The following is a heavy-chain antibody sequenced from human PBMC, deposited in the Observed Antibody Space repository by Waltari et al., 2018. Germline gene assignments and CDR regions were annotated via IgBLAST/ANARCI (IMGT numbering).Heavy chain of an antibody. CDR2: INEDGAII. J-gene: IGHJ4*02. D-gene: IGHD6-6*01. Sequence: EVQLVESGGGVVQPGGSLRLSCAASGFTFSGVWMHWVRHVPGKGLAWVARINEDGAIITYADFVKGRFTISRDNAKNTLHLVMESLRVEDTAVYYCARDRPTPSSPGDNFDYWGQGALVTVSS. V-gene: IGHV3-74*03. CDR1: GFTFSGVW. CDR3: ARDRPTPSSPGDNFDY.